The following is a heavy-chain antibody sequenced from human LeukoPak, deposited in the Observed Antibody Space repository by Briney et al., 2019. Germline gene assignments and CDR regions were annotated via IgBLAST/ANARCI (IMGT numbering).Heavy chain of an antibody. CDR2: VYYTGST. J-gene: IGHJ4*02. CDR3: ASHRRSHGAEY. D-gene: IGHD5-18*01. Sequence: RPLETLSLTCTVSGGSFEHYFWSWIRQPPGKGLEFLGYVYYTGSTDYSPSLKSRLTISADTAKNQFSLNLRSVTAADTAVYFCASHRRSHGAEYWGQGTLVTVSS. V-gene: IGHV4-59*08. CDR1: GGSFEHYF.